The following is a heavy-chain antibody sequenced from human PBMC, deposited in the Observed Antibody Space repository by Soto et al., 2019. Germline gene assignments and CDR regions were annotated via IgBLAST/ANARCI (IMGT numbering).Heavy chain of an antibody. J-gene: IGHJ5*02. CDR2: ISAYNGNT. CDR1: GYTFTSYG. CDR3: ARESAPYYYGSGNPGP. D-gene: IGHD3-22*01. Sequence: QVQLVQSGAEVKKPGASVKVSCKASGYTFTSYGISWVRQAPGQGLEWMGWISAYNGNTNYAQKLQGRVTMTTDTPTSTAYMELRSLRYDDTAVYYCARESAPYYYGSGNPGPLGQGTLVTVSS. V-gene: IGHV1-18*01.